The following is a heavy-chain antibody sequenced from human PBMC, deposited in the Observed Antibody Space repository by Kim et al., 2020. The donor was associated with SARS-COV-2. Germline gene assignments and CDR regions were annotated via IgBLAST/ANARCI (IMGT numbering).Heavy chain of an antibody. CDR2: IYTSGST. CDR1: GGSISSYY. V-gene: IGHV4-4*07. D-gene: IGHD6-19*01. Sequence: SETLSLTCTVSGGSISSYYWSWIRQPAGKGLEWIGRIYTSGSTNYNPSLKSRVTMSVDTSKNQFSLKLSSVTAAGTAVYYCARDDSSGWSGAYWYFDLWGRGTLVTVSS. J-gene: IGHJ2*01. CDR3: ARDDSSGWSGAYWYFDL.